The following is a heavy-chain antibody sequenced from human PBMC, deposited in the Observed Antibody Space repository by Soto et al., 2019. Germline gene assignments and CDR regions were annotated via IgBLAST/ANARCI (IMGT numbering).Heavy chain of an antibody. CDR2: ISGSTGTT. V-gene: IGHV3-23*01. CDR3: AKDTSSSPYYMDV. CDR1: GFTFSNFA. J-gene: IGHJ6*03. D-gene: IGHD2-2*01. Sequence: EVQVLESGGGSVQPGGSLRLSCAASGFTFSNFAMSWVRHAPGQGLEWVSEISGSTGTTYYADSVKGRFIISRDNSKNMVHLQMNSLRAEDTAVYYWAKDTSSSPYYMDVWGKGTTVTVSS.